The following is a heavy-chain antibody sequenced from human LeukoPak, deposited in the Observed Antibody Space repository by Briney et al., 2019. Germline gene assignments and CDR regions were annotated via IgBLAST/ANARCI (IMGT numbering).Heavy chain of an antibody. Sequence: GESLKISCKGSGYSFTSYWIGWVRQMPGKGLEWMGIIYAGDSDTRYSPSFQGQVTISVDKSISTAYLQWSSLQASDTAMYYCARAIGTSQFYFYYGMGVWGQGTTVTVSS. CDR3: ARAIGTSQFYFYYGMGV. CDR1: GYSFTSYW. V-gene: IGHV5-51*01. D-gene: IGHD2-2*01. J-gene: IGHJ6*02. CDR2: IYAGDSDT.